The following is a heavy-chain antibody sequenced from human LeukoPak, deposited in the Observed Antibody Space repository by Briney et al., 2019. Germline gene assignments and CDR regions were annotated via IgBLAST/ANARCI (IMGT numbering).Heavy chain of an antibody. Sequence: SETLSLTCTVSGGSISSGSYYWSWIRQPAGKGLEWIGRIYTSGSTNYNPSLKSRVTISVDTSKNQFSLKLSSVTAADTAVYYCARHPGGYCSSTSCYTGGVFDVWGQGTMVTVPS. J-gene: IGHJ3*01. CDR1: GGSISSGSYY. D-gene: IGHD2-2*02. CDR2: IYTSGST. V-gene: IGHV4-61*02. CDR3: ARHPGGYCSSTSCYTGGVFDV.